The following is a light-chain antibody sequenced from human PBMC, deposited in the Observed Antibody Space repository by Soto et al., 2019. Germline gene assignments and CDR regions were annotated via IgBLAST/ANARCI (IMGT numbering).Light chain of an antibody. CDR2: GAS. J-gene: IGKJ2*01. V-gene: IGKV3-15*01. Sequence: EIVMTQSPATLSVSPGERASLSCRASQSVGSNLAWYQQTAGQAPRLLIYGASTRATGIPARFSGSGSGTELTLTISSLQSEEFAVYSCQQYTNWPYTFGQGTKLEIK. CDR1: QSVGSN. CDR3: QQYTNWPYT.